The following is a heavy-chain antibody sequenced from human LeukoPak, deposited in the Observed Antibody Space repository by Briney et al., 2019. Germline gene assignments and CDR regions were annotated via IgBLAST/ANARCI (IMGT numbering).Heavy chain of an antibody. J-gene: IGHJ4*02. CDR1: GFTFSNAC. CDR3: TTGTWIQLWLPDY. V-gene: IGHV3-15*01. D-gene: IGHD5-18*01. CDR2: MKSKTDGGTT. Sequence: GGSLRLSCAASGFTFSNACMTWVRQAPGKGLEWVGHMKSKTDGGTTDFAAPVKGRFTISRDDSKNTLFLQMNSLKTEDTAVYYCTTGTWIQLWLPDYWGQGTLVTVSS.